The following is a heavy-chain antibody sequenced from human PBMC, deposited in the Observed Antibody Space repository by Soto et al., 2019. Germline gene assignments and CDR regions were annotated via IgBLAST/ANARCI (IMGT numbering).Heavy chain of an antibody. D-gene: IGHD1-26*01. CDR1: GFTFSNFA. Sequence: QVQLVESGGGVVQSGRSLRLSCSASGFTFSNFAMHWVRQAPGKGLEWVAYISYDGNYKYYVDSVQGRFTISRDNSKNTLYLQINRLRAEDTALYYCAKDLVGRGDYWGQGTLVTVSS. CDR2: ISYDGNYK. CDR3: AKDLVGRGDY. J-gene: IGHJ4*02. V-gene: IGHV3-33*05.